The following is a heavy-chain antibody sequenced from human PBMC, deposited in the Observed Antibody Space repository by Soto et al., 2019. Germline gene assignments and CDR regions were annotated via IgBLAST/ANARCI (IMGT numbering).Heavy chain of an antibody. D-gene: IGHD2-2*01. V-gene: IGHV4-61*01. CDR3: ARVRLGDIVAVPAAKYFDY. CDR1: GGSVSSGRYY. CDR2: IYYSGST. J-gene: IGHJ4*02. Sequence: ASETLSLTCTVSGGSVSSGRYYWSWIRQPPGKGLEWIGYIYYSGSTKYNPSLKSRVTISVDTSKNQFSLKLSSVTAADTAVYYCARVRLGDIVAVPAAKYFDYWGQGTLVTVSS.